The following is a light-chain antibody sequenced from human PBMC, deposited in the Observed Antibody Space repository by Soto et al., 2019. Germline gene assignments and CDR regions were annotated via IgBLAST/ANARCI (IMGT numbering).Light chain of an antibody. V-gene: IGLV2-14*01. Sequence: QSVLSQPASVSGSPGQSITISCSGTSSGVGSYSHVAWYQQFPGKTPKLIIYEVTYRPSGVSHRFSASKSGNTASLTISGLQAGDEADYYCISYTGSSTSYVFGTGTKVTVL. CDR2: EVT. CDR1: SSGVGSYSH. J-gene: IGLJ1*01. CDR3: ISYTGSSTSYV.